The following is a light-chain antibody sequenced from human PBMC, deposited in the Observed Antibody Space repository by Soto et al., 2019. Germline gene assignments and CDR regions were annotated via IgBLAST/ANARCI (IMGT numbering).Light chain of an antibody. Sequence: QSVLTQPASVSGSPGKSITISCTGTSSDVGSYNLVSWYQQHPGKAPKLMIYEVSKRPSGVSNRFSGSKSGNTASLTISGLQAEDEADDYCCSYAGSSTYVFGTGTKLTVL. CDR1: SSDVGSYNL. CDR3: CSYAGSSTYV. CDR2: EVS. V-gene: IGLV2-23*02. J-gene: IGLJ1*01.